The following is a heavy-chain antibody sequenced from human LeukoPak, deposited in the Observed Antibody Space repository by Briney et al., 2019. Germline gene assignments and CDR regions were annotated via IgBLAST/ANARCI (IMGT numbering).Heavy chain of an antibody. CDR1: GYTFTSYD. Sequence: ASVKVSCKASGYTFTSYDINWVRQATGQGPECMGWMNPNSGNTGYAKKLQGRVTMTRNTSISTAYMERSSLRSQDTAVYYCARPLGSYYFDYWGQGTLVTVSS. CDR3: ARPLGSYYFDY. J-gene: IGHJ4*02. D-gene: IGHD1-26*01. CDR2: MNPNSGNT. V-gene: IGHV1-8*01.